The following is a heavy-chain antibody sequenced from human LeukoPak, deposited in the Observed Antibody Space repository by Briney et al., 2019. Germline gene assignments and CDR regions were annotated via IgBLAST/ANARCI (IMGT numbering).Heavy chain of an antibody. D-gene: IGHD2/OR15-2a*01. CDR1: GGSISSSSYY. CDR3: ARHNKAFDI. Sequence: PSETLSLTCSVSGGSISSSSYYWGWIRQPPGKGLEWIGSIYYSGRTYYNPSLKSRVTISVDTSKSQFPLKLSSVTAADTAVYYCARHNKAFDIWGQGTMVTVSS. CDR2: IYYSGRT. V-gene: IGHV4-39*01. J-gene: IGHJ3*02.